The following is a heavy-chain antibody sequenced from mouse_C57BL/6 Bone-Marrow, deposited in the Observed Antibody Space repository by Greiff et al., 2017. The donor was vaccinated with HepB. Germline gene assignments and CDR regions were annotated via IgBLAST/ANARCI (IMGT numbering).Heavy chain of an antibody. CDR2: IDPENGDT. V-gene: IGHV14-4*01. J-gene: IGHJ2*01. CDR3: TTLLCFYGGYY. Sequence: VQLKESGAELVRPGASVKLSCTASGFNIKDDYMHWVKQRPEQGLEWIGWIDPENGDTEYASKFQGKATITADTSSNTAYLQLSSLTSEDTAVYYCTTLLCFYGGYYWGQGTTLTVSS. D-gene: IGHD2-1*01. CDR1: GFNIKDDY.